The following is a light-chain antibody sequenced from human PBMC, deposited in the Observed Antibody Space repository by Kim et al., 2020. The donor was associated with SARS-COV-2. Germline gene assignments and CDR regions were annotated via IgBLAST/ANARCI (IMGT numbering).Light chain of an antibody. CDR1: RSNIGSNP. J-gene: IGLJ3*02. CDR3: ATWDSSMSVGV. V-gene: IGLV1-51*01. Sequence: QSVLTQPPSVSAAPGQKVTISCSGSRSNIGSNPVSWYQQLPGTAPKLITYDNNKRPSGIPDRFSSSKSGTSATLGITGLRTGDEADYYCATWDSSMSVGVFGGGTQLTVL. CDR2: DNN.